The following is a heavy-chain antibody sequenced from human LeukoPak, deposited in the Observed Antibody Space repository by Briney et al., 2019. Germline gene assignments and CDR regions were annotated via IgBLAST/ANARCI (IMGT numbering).Heavy chain of an antibody. CDR3: ARGYPYYYDSSGYQPFDY. D-gene: IGHD3-22*01. V-gene: IGHV4-39*02. J-gene: IGHJ4*02. Sequence: SETLSLTCTVSGGSISGSSYYWGWIRQPPGQGLEWIGSIYYSGSTYYNPSLKSRVTISVDTSKNQFSLKLNSVTAADTAVYYCARGYPYYYDSSGYQPFDYWGQGTLVTVSS. CDR1: GGSISGSSYY. CDR2: IYYSGST.